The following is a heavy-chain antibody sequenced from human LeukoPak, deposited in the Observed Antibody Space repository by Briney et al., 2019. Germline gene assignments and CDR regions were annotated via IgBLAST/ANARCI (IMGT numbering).Heavy chain of an antibody. V-gene: IGHV3-48*03. CDR2: ISTSGSTI. CDR1: GFTFSSYE. J-gene: IGHJ4*02. Sequence: PGGSLRLSCAASGFTFSSYEMNWVRQAPGKGLEWVSYISTSGSTIYYADSVNGRYTISRDNAKNSLYLQMNSLRAEDTAVYSFSRDRYSYNPRGSLSNQYWGQGTLVTVSS. D-gene: IGHD3-10*01. CDR3: SRDRYSYNPRGSLSNQY.